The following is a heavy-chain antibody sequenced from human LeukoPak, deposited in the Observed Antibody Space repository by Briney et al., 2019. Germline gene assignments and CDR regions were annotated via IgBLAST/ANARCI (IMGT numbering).Heavy chain of an antibody. CDR1: GFTFGDYA. Sequence: GGSLRLSCTAPGFTFGDYAMSWFRQAPGKGLEWVSVIYSGGSTYYADSVKGRFTISRDNSKNALYLQMNSLRAEDTAVYYCARDYYYDSSGFDYWGQGTLVTVSS. J-gene: IGHJ4*02. D-gene: IGHD3-22*01. V-gene: IGHV3-53*01. CDR2: IYSGGST. CDR3: ARDYYYDSSGFDY.